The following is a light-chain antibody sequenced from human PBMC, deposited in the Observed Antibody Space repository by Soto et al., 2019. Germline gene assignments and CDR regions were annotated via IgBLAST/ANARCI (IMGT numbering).Light chain of an antibody. CDR2: GAS. CDR1: QSVTRGY. CDR3: QQYNNSPYT. Sequence: EIVLTQSPGTLSLSPGERATLSCRASQSVTRGYLAWYQQKPGQAPRLLIYGASSRATGIPDRFSGSGSGRDFTLTISRLEPEDFAVYYCQQYNNSPYTFGRGTKLEIK. V-gene: IGKV3-20*01. J-gene: IGKJ2*01.